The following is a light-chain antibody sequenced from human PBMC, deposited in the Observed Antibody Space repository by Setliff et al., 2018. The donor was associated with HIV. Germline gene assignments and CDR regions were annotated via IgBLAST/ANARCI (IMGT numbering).Light chain of an antibody. Sequence: NFMLTQPHSVSESPGKKVTISCTRSSGSIASNYVQWYQQRPGSSPTTVIYEDDQRPSGVPDRISGSIDSSSNSASLTISGLKTEDEADYYCQSYDSSNHWVFGGGTKVTVL. J-gene: IGLJ3*02. CDR2: EDD. CDR3: QSYDSSNHWV. V-gene: IGLV6-57*01. CDR1: SGSIASNY.